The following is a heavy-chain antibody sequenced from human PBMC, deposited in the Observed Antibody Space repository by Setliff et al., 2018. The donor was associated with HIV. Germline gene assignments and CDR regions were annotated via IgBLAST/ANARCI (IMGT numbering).Heavy chain of an antibody. CDR3: AKSLLVAGNDY. J-gene: IGHJ4*02. V-gene: IGHV3-23*01. D-gene: IGHD2-8*02. CDR2: ISSGGEIM. Sequence: PGGSLRLSCAASGFTFSDYAMSWVRQAPGKGLEWVSAISSGGEIMFYADSVKGRFTISRDNSKNTLYLQMISLRADDTAVYYCAKSLLVAGNDYWGQGTLVTVSS. CDR1: GFTFSDYA.